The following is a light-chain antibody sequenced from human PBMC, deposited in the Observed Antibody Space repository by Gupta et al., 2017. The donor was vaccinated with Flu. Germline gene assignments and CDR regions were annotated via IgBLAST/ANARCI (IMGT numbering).Light chain of an antibody. J-gene: IGLJ3*02. CDR3: QSYDSSNHRV. Sequence: PHSVSESPGKPVTISCPRSSGSIASNFVQWYQQRPGSAPSTVIYENNQRPSGVPDRFSGSIDSSSNSASLTIPGLKTEDEADYYCQSYDSSNHRVFGGGTKLTVL. CDR1: SGSIASNF. CDR2: ENN. V-gene: IGLV6-57*03.